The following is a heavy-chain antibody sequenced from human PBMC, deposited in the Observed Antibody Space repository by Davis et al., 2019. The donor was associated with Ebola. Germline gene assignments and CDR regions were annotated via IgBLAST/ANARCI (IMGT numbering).Heavy chain of an antibody. J-gene: IGHJ5*02. CDR2: ISDSAGRT. CDR3: ARDVCKSTCHLWFDP. CDR1: GFSFGSYG. Sequence: GESLKISCGASGFSFGSYGMNWVRQTPGKGLEWVSGISDSAGRTYYADSVKGRFTISRDNAKNSLYLQMNSLRDEDTAIYYCARDVCKSTCHLWFDPWGQGTLVTVSS. V-gene: IGHV3-23*01. D-gene: IGHD2-8*01.